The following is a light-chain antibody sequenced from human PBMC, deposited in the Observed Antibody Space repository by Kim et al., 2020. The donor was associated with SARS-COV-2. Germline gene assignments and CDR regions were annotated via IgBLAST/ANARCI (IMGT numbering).Light chain of an antibody. CDR3: QQDDSHPET. J-gene: IGKJ2*01. CDR1: QSVSSW. Sequence: DIQMTQSPSTLSASVGDRVTITCRASQSVSSWLAWYQQKPGKAPKLLIYKASTLEGGVPSRFSGRGSGTEFTLTINTLQPDDFATYSCQQDDSHPETFGQGTKLEI. CDR2: KAS. V-gene: IGKV1-5*03.